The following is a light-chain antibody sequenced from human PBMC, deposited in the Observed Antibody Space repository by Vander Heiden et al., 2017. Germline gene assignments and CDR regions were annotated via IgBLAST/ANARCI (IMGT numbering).Light chain of an antibody. CDR2: DVS. CDR3: SSYTSSITVV. CDR1: SSDVGGYNY. Sequence: QSALTQPASVSGSPGQSITISCTGTSSDVGGYNYVSWYQQHPGKALKLMIYDVSNRPSGVSNRFSGSKSGNTASLTISGLQAEDEAYYYCSSYTSSITVVFGGGTKLTVL. J-gene: IGLJ2*01. V-gene: IGLV2-14*03.